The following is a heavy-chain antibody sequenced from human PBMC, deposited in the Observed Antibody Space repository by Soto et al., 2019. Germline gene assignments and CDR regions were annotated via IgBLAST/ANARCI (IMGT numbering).Heavy chain of an antibody. CDR3: AREGERYSGYDDAFDI. Sequence: ASVKVSCKASGGTFSSYAISWVRQAPGQGLEWMGRIIPILGIANYAQKFQGRVTITADKSTSTAYMELSSLRSEDTAVYYCAREGERYSGYDDAFDIWGQGTMVTVSS. CDR2: IIPILGIA. J-gene: IGHJ3*02. D-gene: IGHD5-12*01. V-gene: IGHV1-69*04. CDR1: GGTFSSYA.